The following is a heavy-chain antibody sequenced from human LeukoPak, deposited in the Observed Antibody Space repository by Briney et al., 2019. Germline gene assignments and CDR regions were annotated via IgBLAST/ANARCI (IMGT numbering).Heavy chain of an antibody. V-gene: IGHV4-39*06. CDR2: IYYSGST. J-gene: IGHJ3*02. D-gene: IGHD6-19*01. CDR3: ARVRKSSGWSYDAFDI. CDR1: GGSISSSSYY. Sequence: TASETLSLTCTVSGGSISSSSYYWGWIRQPPGKGLEWIGSIYYSGSTYYNPSLKSRVTISVDTSKNQFPLKLSSVTAADTAVYYCARVRKSSGWSYDAFDIWGQGTMVTVSS.